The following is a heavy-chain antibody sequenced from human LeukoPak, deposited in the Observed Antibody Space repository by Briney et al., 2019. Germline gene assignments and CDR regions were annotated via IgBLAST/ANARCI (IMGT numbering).Heavy chain of an antibody. CDR2: INPSGGST. V-gene: IGHV1-46*01. J-gene: IGHJ3*02. CDR1: GYFFTTYY. D-gene: IGHD1-26*01. Sequence: ASVKVSCKASGYFFTTYYMHWVRQAPGQGLEWMGIINPSGGSTNYAQKFQGRVTMTRDMSTSTVYMELSSLRSEDTAVYYCARVAVGATVGGAFDIWGQGTMVTVSS. CDR3: ARVAVGATVGGAFDI.